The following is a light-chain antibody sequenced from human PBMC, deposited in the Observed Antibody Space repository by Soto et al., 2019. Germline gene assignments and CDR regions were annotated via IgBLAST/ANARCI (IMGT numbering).Light chain of an antibody. Sequence: IHSTQYPSCVSASFGYRFTITFRSSQGISSWLAWYQQKPGKAPKLLIYAASSLQSGVPSRFSGSGSGTDFTLTISSLQPEDFATYYCQQANSFPITFGQGTRLEI. V-gene: IGKV1D-12*01. J-gene: IGKJ5*01. CDR3: QQANSFPIT. CDR1: QGISSW. CDR2: AAS.